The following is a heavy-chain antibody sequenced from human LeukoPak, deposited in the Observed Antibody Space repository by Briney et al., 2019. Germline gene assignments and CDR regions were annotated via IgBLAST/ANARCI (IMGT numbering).Heavy chain of an antibody. CDR2: ISAYNGNT. V-gene: IGHV1-18*01. CDR3: ARLISITIFGVVIIEGFDY. Sequence: GASVKVSCKASGYTFTSYGISWVRQAPGQGLEWMGWISAYNGNTNYAQKLQGRVTMTTDTSTSTAYMELRSLRSDDTAVYYCARLISITIFGVVIIEGFDYWGQGTLVTVSS. CDR1: GYTFTSYG. D-gene: IGHD3-3*01. J-gene: IGHJ4*02.